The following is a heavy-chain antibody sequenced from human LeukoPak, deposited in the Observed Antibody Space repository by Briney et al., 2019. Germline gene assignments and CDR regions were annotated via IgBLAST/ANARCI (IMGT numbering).Heavy chain of an antibody. CDR1: GFTFSSFA. CDR3: AKVLMVRGVIIDYDY. Sequence: PGGSLRLSCAASGFTFSSFAMTWVRQAPGKGLEWVSAISGGGGNTYYADSVKGRFTISRDNSKNTLYLQMNSLRAEDTAVYYCAKVLMVRGVIIDYDYWGQGTLVTVSS. J-gene: IGHJ4*02. V-gene: IGHV3-23*01. CDR2: ISGGGGNT. D-gene: IGHD3-10*01.